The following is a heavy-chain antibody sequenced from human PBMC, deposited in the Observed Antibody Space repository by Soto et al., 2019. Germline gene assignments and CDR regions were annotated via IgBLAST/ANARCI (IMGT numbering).Heavy chain of an antibody. J-gene: IGHJ5*02. D-gene: IGHD3-10*01. CDR1: GGTFSSYA. CDR2: IIPIFGTA. V-gene: IGHV1-69*01. CDR3: ARQGSMVRGYNWFDP. Sequence: QVQLVQSGAEVKKPGSSVKVSCKASGGTFSSYAISWVRQAPGQGLEWMGGIIPIFGTATYAQKFQGRVTITADESTSTAYMELSSLRSEDTAVYYCARQGSMVRGYNWFDPWGQGTLVTVSS.